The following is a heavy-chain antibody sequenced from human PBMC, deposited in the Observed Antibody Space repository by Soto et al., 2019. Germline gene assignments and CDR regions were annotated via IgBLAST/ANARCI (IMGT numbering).Heavy chain of an antibody. J-gene: IGHJ4*02. V-gene: IGHV3-7*01. CDR1: GFTFSNQW. CDR3: ARGPF. Sequence: EVRMVASGGGVVQPGASLRLSCAASGFTFSNQWMSWVRQAPGKGLEWVANINQDGSAKSHVDSVEGRFTISRDNAKNSLYLQRNTLRVEDTAVYYCARGPFWGQGTLVTVSS. CDR2: INQDGSAK. D-gene: IGHD3-3*02.